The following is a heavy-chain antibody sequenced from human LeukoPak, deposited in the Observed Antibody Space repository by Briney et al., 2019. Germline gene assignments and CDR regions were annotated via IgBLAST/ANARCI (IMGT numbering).Heavy chain of an antibody. D-gene: IGHD5-24*01. V-gene: IGHV3-48*02. Sequence: GGSHSLACAASGCTFIDSSMIWARQAPGRGLEWISYISYSGDTTYYADSVKARFTISRDDAKNSLYLQMNSLRDEDSAVYYCARGLTKDAYKTFDYWGNGITVTVSS. CDR2: ISYSGDTT. CDR1: GCTFIDSS. CDR3: ARGLTKDAYKTFDY. J-gene: IGHJ4*03.